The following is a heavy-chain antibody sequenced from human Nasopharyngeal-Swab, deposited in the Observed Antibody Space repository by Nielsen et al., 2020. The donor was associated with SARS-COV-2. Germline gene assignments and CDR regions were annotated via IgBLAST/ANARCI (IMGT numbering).Heavy chain of an antibody. V-gene: IGHV3-13*01. D-gene: IGHD7-27*01. CDR3: ARDRWTLGMDV. J-gene: IGHJ6*02. CDR1: GFTFSSYD. Sequence: GESLKISCAASGFTFSSYDMHWVRQATGKGLEWVSAIGTAGDTYYPGSVKGRFNISRENAKNSLYLQMNSLRAGDTAVYYCARDRWTLGMDVWGQGTTVTVSS. CDR2: IGTAGDT.